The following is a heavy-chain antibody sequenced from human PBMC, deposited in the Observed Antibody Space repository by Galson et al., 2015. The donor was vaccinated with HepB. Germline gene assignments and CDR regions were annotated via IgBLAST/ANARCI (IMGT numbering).Heavy chain of an antibody. D-gene: IGHD3-22*01. CDR3: AQGHDRSAPSPFDV. CDR2: ISYDENKK. V-gene: IGHV3-30*18. CDR1: GFTFSSYG. Sequence: SLRLSCAASGFTFSSYGMHWVRQAPGKGLEWVALISYDENKKYYADSVKGRFTISRDNSKNTLDLQMNSLRAEDTAVYYCAQGHDRSAPSPFDVWGQGTMVTVSS. J-gene: IGHJ3*01.